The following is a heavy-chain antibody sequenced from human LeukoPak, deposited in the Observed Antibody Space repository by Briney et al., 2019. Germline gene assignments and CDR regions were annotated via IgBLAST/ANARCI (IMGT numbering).Heavy chain of an antibody. CDR1: GFTFSSYA. D-gene: IGHD1-26*01. CDR3: AKDVGKWESLHFFDY. Sequence: PGGSLRLSCAASGFTFSSYAMTWVRQAPGKGLEWVSAISGSGGNTYYADSVKGRFTISRDNSKNTLYLQMNSLRAEDTAVYYCAKDVGKWESLHFFDYWGQGTLVTVSS. CDR2: ISGSGGNT. J-gene: IGHJ4*02. V-gene: IGHV3-23*01.